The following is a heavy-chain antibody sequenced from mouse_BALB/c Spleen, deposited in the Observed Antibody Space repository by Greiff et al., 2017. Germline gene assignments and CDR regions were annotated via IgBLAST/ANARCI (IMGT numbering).Heavy chain of an antibody. D-gene: IGHD2-4*01. CDR1: GYTFTSYW. Sequence: LQQPGSELVRPGASVKLSCKASGYTFTSYWMHWVKQRPGQGLEWIGNIYPGSGSTNYDEKFKSKATLTVDTSSSTAYMQLSSLTSEDSAVYYCTREGDYDGFAYWGQGTLVTVSA. CDR2: IYPGSGST. J-gene: IGHJ3*01. V-gene: IGHV1S22*01. CDR3: TREGDYDGFAY.